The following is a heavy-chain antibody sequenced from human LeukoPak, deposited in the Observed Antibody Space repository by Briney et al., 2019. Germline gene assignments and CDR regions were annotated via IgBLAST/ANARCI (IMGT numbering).Heavy chain of an antibody. Sequence: RPSETLSLTCAVYGGSFSGYYWSWIRQPPGKGLEWIGEINHSGSTNYNPSLKSRVTMSVDTSKNQFSLKLSSVTAADTAVYYCARELFDWFPRAPRDWFDPWGQGTLVTVSS. CDR1: GGSFSGYY. D-gene: IGHD3-9*01. CDR3: ARELFDWFPRAPRDWFDP. J-gene: IGHJ5*02. V-gene: IGHV4-34*01. CDR2: INHSGST.